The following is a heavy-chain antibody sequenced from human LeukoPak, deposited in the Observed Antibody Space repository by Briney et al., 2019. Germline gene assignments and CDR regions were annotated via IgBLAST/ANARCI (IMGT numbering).Heavy chain of an antibody. CDR2: IYSGGST. CDR3: ARESGVAPAVAFDI. V-gene: IGHV3-53*01. Sequence: GGSLRLSCAASGFSFSNAWMNWVRQAPGKGLEWVSVIYSGGSTYYADSVKGRFTISRDNSKNTLYLQMNSLRAEDTAVYYCARESGVAPAVAFDIWGQGTMVTVSS. CDR1: GFSFSNAW. J-gene: IGHJ3*02. D-gene: IGHD3-3*01.